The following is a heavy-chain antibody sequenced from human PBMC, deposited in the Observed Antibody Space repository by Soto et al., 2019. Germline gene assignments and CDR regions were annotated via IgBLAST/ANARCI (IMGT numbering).Heavy chain of an antibody. CDR3: ATDRVAFDM. J-gene: IGHJ3*02. V-gene: IGHV1-2*02. CDR2: INPKSGGT. Sequence: SXKVSFKASGYMXTGYYRNWVRQAPGQGLEWMGWINPKSGGTKYAEKFQGRVSMTGETSITTAYMELSSLRSDDTAVYYCATDRVAFDMWGQGTKVTVSS. CDR1: GYMXTGYY. D-gene: IGHD3-22*01.